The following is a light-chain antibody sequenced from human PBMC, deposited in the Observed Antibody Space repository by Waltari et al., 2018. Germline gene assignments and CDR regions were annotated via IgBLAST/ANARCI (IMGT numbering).Light chain of an antibody. CDR1: SSDVGGYNY. V-gene: IGLV2-8*01. J-gene: IGLJ2*01. Sequence: QSALTQPPSASGSPGQSVTISCTGTSSDVGGYNYVSWYQQHPGKAPTLMIYEVSTRPSRVPHRFSGSKAGNTASLTVSGRQAEDESDYYCSSYAGSNNVVFGGGTKLTVL. CDR2: EVS. CDR3: SSYAGSNNVV.